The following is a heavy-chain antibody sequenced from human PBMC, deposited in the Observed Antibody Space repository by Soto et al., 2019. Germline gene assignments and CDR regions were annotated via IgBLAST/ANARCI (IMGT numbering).Heavy chain of an antibody. CDR1: GFTFSSYA. V-gene: IGHV3-15*01. J-gene: IGHJ4*02. D-gene: IGHD3-10*01. Sequence: GGSLRLSCAASGFTFSSYAMHWVRQAPGKGLGWVGRIKSKTDGGTTDYAAPVKGRFTISRDDSKNTLYLQMNSLKTEDTAVYYCTTDSSYYYGSGSYLVGYWGQGTLVTVSS. CDR2: IKSKTDGGTT. CDR3: TTDSSYYYGSGSYLVGY.